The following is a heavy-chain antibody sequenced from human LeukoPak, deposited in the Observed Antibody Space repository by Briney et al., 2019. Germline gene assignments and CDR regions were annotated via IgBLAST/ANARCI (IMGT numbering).Heavy chain of an antibody. V-gene: IGHV3-23*01. CDR2: ISGSGDST. CDR3: ANGNGQRLLEWLHETYFDY. D-gene: IGHD3-3*01. J-gene: IGHJ4*02. CDR1: AFTFSDYC. Sequence: LSGGSLRLSCAPSAFTFSDYCMNWVRQAPGKWMECLSGISGSGDSTYYADSVKGRITISRDNSKNTRYLKMNSLRAEDTAVYYGANGNGQRLLEWLHETYFDYWGQGTLVTVSS.